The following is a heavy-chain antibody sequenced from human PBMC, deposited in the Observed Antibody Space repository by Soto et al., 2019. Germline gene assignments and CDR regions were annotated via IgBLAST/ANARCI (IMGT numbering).Heavy chain of an antibody. CDR1: GFTFSSYG. Sequence: GGSLRLSCAASGFTFSSYGMHWVRQAPGKGLEWVAVISYDGSNKYYADSVKGRFTISRDNSKNTLYLQMNSLRAEDTAAYYCARFMCSSTSCYADPWGQGTLVTVSS. J-gene: IGHJ5*02. V-gene: IGHV3-30*03. CDR3: ARFMCSSTSCYADP. CDR2: ISYDGSNK. D-gene: IGHD2-2*01.